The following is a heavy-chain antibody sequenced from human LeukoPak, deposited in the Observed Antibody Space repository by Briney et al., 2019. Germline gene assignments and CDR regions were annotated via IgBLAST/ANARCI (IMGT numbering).Heavy chain of an antibody. D-gene: IGHD3-22*01. CDR1: GLTFSSYG. Sequence: GGSLRLSCADSGLTFSSYGMHWVRQAPGKGLVWVSRLSGDGRRTTYADSVKGRFTISRDSAKNTLYLQMNSVRAEDTAKYYCLVVVTGGSSQHWGQGTEVTVSS. J-gene: IGHJ1*01. CDR2: LSGDGRRT. V-gene: IGHV3-74*03. CDR3: LVVVTGGSSQH.